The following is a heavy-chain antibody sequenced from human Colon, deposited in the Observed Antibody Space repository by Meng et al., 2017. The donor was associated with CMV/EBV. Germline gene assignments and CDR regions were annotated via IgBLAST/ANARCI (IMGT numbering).Heavy chain of an antibody. Sequence: GVSLRLSCTASGFTFSTYDFHWVRQPTGKGLEWVSSIGTVGDTYSIGSVKGRFIISREDAKNSVYLQMNGLRDGDTGLYYCARARSPTHFDYWGQGALVTVSS. V-gene: IGHV3-13*01. CDR2: IGTVGDT. CDR1: GFTFSTYD. CDR3: ARARSPTHFDY. J-gene: IGHJ4*02.